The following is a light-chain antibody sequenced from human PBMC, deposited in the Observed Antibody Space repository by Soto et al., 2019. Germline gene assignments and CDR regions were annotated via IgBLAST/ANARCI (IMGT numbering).Light chain of an antibody. CDR2: DAS. CDR3: QQRTNWPWT. V-gene: IGKV3-11*01. Sequence: EIVLTQSPVTLSLSPGERATLSCRASQSVSSFLAWYQQRPGQAPRLLIYDASNSATGIPSRFSGSGSGTDFSLTISSLEPEDFAVYFCQQRTNWPWTFGQGTKVEIK. J-gene: IGKJ1*01. CDR1: QSVSSF.